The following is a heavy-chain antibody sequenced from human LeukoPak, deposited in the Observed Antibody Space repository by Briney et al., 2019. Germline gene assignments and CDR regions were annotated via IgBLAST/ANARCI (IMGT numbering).Heavy chain of an antibody. CDR1: GGPFSGYF. J-gene: IGHJ4*02. CDR2: VNHRGST. D-gene: IGHD2/OR15-2a*01. V-gene: IGHV4-34*01. Sequence: SETLSLTCAVSGGPFSGYFWSWIRQPPGKGLEWIGEVNHRGSTNYNPSLKSRVTISVDTSKNQFSLKLSSVTAADTAVYYCARGRMTFDYWGQGTLVTVSS. CDR3: ARGRMTFDY.